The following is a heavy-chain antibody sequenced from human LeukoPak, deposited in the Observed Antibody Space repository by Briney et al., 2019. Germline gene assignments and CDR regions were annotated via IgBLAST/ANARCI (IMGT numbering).Heavy chain of an antibody. D-gene: IGHD6-25*01. J-gene: IGHJ6*03. V-gene: IGHV3-7*03. CDR2: IKHDGSEK. CDR1: GFTFSGYW. CDR3: TRPANKPSSSSSNYYYYMDV. Sequence: GGSLRLSCAASGFTFSGYWMSWVRQAPGKGLEWVANIKHDGSEKYHVDSVKGRFAISRDNSQNSLYLQMNSLKTEDTAVYYCTRPANKPSSSSSNYYYYMDVWGKGTTVIVSS.